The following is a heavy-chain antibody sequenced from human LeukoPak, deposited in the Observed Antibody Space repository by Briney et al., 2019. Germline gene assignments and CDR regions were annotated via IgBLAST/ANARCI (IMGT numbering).Heavy chain of an antibody. V-gene: IGHV3-23*01. CDR3: AKARPAALDY. CDR1: GFTFSTYT. D-gene: IGHD6-25*01. J-gene: IGHJ4*02. CDR2: ISGSGGST. Sequence: GGSLRLSCAASGFTFSTYTMNWVRQAPGKGLEWVSAISGSGGSTYYADSVKGRFTISRDNSKNTLYLQMNSLRAEDTAVYYCAKARPAALDYWGQGTLDTVSS.